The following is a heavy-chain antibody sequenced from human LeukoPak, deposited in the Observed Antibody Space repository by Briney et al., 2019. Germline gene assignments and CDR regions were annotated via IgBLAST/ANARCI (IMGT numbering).Heavy chain of an antibody. CDR1: RFTFNTYA. D-gene: IGHD2-15*01. CDR3: ATVKRDCSGGTCYSYDY. J-gene: IGHJ4*02. Sequence: GGSLRLSCVASRFTFNTYAVNWVRQAPGKGLEWVSAISSNGDFTYYADFVRGRFTISRDNSKNTVFLQMNGLRADDRAVYYCATVKRDCSGGTCYSYDYWGQGTLVTVSS. V-gene: IGHV3-23*01. CDR2: ISSNGDFT.